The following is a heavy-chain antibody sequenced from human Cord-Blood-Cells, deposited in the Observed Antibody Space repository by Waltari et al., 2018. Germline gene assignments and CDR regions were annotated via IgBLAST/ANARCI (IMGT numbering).Heavy chain of an antibody. J-gene: IGHJ4*02. V-gene: IGHV3-49*04. CDR3: TRDFSYYYDSSGYYYFDY. D-gene: IGHD3-22*01. CDR2: IRSKAYGGTT. CDR1: GFTFGDYA. Sequence: EVQLVESGGGLVQPGRSLRLSCTASGFTFGDYAMSWVRQAPGKGLGWVGFIRSKAYGGTTEYAASLKGRFTISRDDSKSIAYLQMNSLKTEDTAVYYCTRDFSYYYDSSGYYYFDYWGQGTLVTVSS.